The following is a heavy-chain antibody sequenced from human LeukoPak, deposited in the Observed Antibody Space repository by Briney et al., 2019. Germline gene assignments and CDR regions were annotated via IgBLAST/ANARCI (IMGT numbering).Heavy chain of an antibody. V-gene: IGHV1-69*13. CDR3: ARDLARGTANWFDP. CDR1: GGTFSSYA. D-gene: IGHD3-10*01. Sequence: SVKVSCKASGGTFSSYAISWVRQAPGQGLEWMGGIIPIFGTANYAQKFQGRVTITADESTSTAYMELSSLRSEDTAVYYCARDLARGTANWFDPWGQGTLVTVSS. J-gene: IGHJ5*02. CDR2: IIPIFGTA.